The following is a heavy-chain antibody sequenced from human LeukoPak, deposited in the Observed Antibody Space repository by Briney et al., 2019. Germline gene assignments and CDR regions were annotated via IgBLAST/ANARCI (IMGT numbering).Heavy chain of an antibody. J-gene: IGHJ4*02. CDR3: ARLGAYYYDSAGYYYNRYFDY. D-gene: IGHD3-22*01. CDR1: GYSISSGYY. Sequence: SETLSLTCTVSGYSISSGYYWGWIRQPPGKGLEWIGSIYHSGSTYYNPSLKSRVTISVDTSKNQFSLKLSSVTAADTAVYYCARLGAYYYDSAGYYYNRYFDYWVQGALFTVSS. CDR2: IYHSGST. V-gene: IGHV4-38-2*02.